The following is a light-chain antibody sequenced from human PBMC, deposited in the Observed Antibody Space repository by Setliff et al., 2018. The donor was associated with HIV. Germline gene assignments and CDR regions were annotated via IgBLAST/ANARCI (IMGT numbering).Light chain of an antibody. CDR2: VNN. V-gene: IGLV1-51*01. J-gene: IGLJ1*01. CDR1: GSNFGADY. Sequence: VLTQPPSVSAAPGQRVTVSCSASGSNFGADYISWYQQFPTTAPRFLVDVNNQRPSGIPDRFSASKSGTSATLTITGLLSGDEADYYCGTWDATLNVYVFGTGTKVTVL. CDR3: GTWDATLNVYV.